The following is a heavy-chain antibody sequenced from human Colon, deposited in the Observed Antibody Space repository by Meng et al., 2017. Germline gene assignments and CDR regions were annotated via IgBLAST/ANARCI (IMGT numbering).Heavy chain of an antibody. CDR3: ARFYGSGTFEVHDY. D-gene: IGHD3-10*01. J-gene: IGHJ4*02. V-gene: IGHV4-61*01. Sequence: VQLQVSGPGLVRPSETLSLTCNVSGGSVRSASYYWSRIRQRPGKGLEWIGLIHYSGSRNYNPSLKSRVTMSVDTSKNQVSLRLTSVTAADTAVYYCARFYGSGTFEVHDYWGQGTLVTVSS. CDR1: GGSVRSASYY. CDR2: IHYSGSR.